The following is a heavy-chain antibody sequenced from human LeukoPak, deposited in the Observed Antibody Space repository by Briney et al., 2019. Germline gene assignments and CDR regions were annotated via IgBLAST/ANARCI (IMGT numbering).Heavy chain of an antibody. CDR2: IYYSGGT. CDR3: ARGNSENYYNSFPY. V-gene: IGHV4-39*01. Sequence: PSETPSLTCTVSGGSISSSRYYWGWIRQPPGTGLEWMGSIYYSGGTYYNPSRESRVTISVDTSKNQFSLKLRFVTAADTAVYYCARGNSENYYNSFPYWGQGTLVTVSS. D-gene: IGHD3-10*01. J-gene: IGHJ4*02. CDR1: GGSISSSRYY.